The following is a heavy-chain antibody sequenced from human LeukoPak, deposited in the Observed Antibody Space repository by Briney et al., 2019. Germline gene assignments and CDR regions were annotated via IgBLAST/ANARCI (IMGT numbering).Heavy chain of an antibody. V-gene: IGHV3-74*01. CDR3: ARESSVGXHXAFDX. J-gene: IGHJ4*02. CDR2: INSDGGST. D-gene: IGHD1-26*01. CDR1: GFTFSIYW. Sequence: GGSLRLSCAASGFTFSIYWMHWVRQAPGKGLVWVSRINSDGGSTSYADSVKGRFTISRDNAKNTLYLQMNSLRAEDTAVYYCARESSVGXHXAFDXWGQGXLVT.